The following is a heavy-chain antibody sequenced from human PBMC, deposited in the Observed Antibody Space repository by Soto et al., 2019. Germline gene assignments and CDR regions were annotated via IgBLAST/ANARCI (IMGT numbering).Heavy chain of an antibody. J-gene: IGHJ6*02. CDR2: ISYDGISK. CDR3: AKQIVAVIRPASPTDYFYGVDV. V-gene: IGHV3-30-3*01. CDR1: GFTFSSYA. Sequence: QVQLVESGGGVVQPGRSLRLSCAASGFTFSSYAMHWVRQAPGKGLEWVAVISYDGISKHYADSVKGRFSISRDDSENTLYVQMNSLRAEDTAVYYCAKQIVAVIRPASPTDYFYGVDVWGQGTTVAVSS. D-gene: IGHD2-2*01.